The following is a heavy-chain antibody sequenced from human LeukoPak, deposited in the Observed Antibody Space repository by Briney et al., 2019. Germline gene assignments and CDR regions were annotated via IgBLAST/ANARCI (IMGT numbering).Heavy chain of an antibody. CDR2: IYWNDDD. V-gene: IGHV2-5*01. CDR3: AHLTTSAFYYDF. CDR1: GFSVRSSGLA. D-gene: IGHD1-1*01. J-gene: IGHJ4*02. Sequence: ESGPTLVNXTETLTLTCTCSGFSVRSSGLAVGWIRQPPGKALEWLGHIYWNDDDRYSTSLKSRLTITRDTSENQVVLTMTNMDPVDTATYYCAHLTTSAFYYDFWGQGALVTVSS.